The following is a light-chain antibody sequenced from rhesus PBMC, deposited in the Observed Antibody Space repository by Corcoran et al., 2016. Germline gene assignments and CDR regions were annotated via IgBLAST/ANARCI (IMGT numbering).Light chain of an antibody. CDR2: AAS. J-gene: IGKJ3*01. CDR1: QGISDY. Sequence: DIQMTQSPSSLSASVGDRVTITCRSSQGISDYLSWYQQKPGKARKRLLYAASSLESGVPSRSSGSGSETEFKITSSSLQSEVFGAYYCLQVYSTPFTFGPGTKLDIK. V-gene: IGKV1-36*02. CDR3: LQVYSTPFT.